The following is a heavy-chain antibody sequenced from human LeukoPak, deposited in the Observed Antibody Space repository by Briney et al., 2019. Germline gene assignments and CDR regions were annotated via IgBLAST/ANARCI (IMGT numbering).Heavy chain of an antibody. V-gene: IGHV1-8*01. Sequence: EASVKVSCKASGYTFTTHDINWVRQATGQGLEWLGWMSPNSGDTGYAQKFQGRVTMTSDSSISTAYMELSSLRSEDTAIYYCVRTPPNWGFDYWGQGTLVTVPS. D-gene: IGHD7-27*01. J-gene: IGHJ4*02. CDR2: MSPNSGDT. CDR3: VRTPPNWGFDY. CDR1: GYTFTTHD.